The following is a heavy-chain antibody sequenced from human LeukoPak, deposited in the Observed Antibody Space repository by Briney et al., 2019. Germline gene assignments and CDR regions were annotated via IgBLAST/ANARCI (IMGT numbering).Heavy chain of an antibody. CDR3: AIPFYSSGWYGAFDI. CDR1: GGSISTSSQY. Sequence: IPSETLSLTCSVSGGSISTSSQYWVWIRQTPGKGLEWIGSLYYAGCTYNNPSLESRVTISIDTSKNQFSLRLTSVTAADTAVYFCAIPFYSSGWYGAFDIWGPGTMVTVSS. CDR2: LYYAGCT. D-gene: IGHD6-19*01. V-gene: IGHV4-39*01. J-gene: IGHJ3*02.